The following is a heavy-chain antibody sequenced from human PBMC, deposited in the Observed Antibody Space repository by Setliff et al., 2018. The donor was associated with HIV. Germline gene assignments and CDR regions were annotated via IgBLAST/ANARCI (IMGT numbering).Heavy chain of an antibody. CDR3: ASGRQLYYHSMDV. CDR1: GGSISSGSYY. Sequence: PSETLSLTCTVSGGSISSGSYYWSWIRQPAGKGLEWIGHIYTSGSTNYNPSLKSRVTISVDTSKNQFSLKLSSLTAADTAVYYCASGRQLYYHSMDVWGTGTTVTVSS. V-gene: IGHV4-61*09. CDR2: IYTSGST. D-gene: IGHD1-26*01. J-gene: IGHJ6*03.